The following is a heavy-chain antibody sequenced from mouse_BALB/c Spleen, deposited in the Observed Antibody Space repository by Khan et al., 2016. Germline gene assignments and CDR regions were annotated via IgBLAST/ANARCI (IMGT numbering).Heavy chain of an antibody. Sequence: QIQLVQSGPEVKKPGETVKISCKASGYAFTNYGMNWVKQAPGKGLKWMGWIKTYSGEATYAADFKGRFACALETYASTAYLQINSLKNEDLATYFCSRRGLLCLYYAMGYWGQGTSVTVSP. D-gene: IGHD3-3*01. CDR3: SRRGLLCLYYAMGY. CDR2: IKTYSGEA. V-gene: IGHV9-1*02. J-gene: IGHJ4*01. CDR1: GYAFTNYG.